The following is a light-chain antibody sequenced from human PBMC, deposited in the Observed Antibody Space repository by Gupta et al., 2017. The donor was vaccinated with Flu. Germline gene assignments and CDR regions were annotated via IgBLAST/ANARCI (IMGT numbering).Light chain of an antibody. CDR3: QQSYTTPLT. CDR1: QSISSY. Sequence: DIQMTQSPSSLSASVGDRVTITCLASQSISSYLNWYQQKPGKAPKLLIYAASSLQSGVPSRFSGSGTGTDFTLSISRLQPEDFATYYCQQSYTTPLTFGGGTKLEIK. CDR2: AAS. J-gene: IGKJ4*01. V-gene: IGKV1-39*01.